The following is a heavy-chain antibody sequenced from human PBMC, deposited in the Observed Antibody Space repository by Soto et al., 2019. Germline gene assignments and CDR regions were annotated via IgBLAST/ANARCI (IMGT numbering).Heavy chain of an antibody. CDR2: IYYSDST. CDR3: VRAYYDTSGYRLDP. Sequence: PSGTLSLTCTVSGGSISSYYWSRIRQPPGKGLEWIGYIYYSDSTNYNPSLKSRVIISVDTSKNQFSLRLSSVTAADTAVYYCVRAYYDTSGYRLDPWGQGTLVTVSS. D-gene: IGHD3-22*01. CDR1: GGSISSYY. J-gene: IGHJ5*02. V-gene: IGHV4-59*01.